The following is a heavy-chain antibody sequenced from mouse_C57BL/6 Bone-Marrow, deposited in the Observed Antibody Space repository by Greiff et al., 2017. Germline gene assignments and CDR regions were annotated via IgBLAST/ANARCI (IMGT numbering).Heavy chain of an antibody. CDR1: GYTFTSYG. CDR2: IYPRSGHT. CDR3: AREGYYGSSDY. Sequence: VQLLQSGAELARPGASVKLSCKASGYTFTSYGISWVKQTTGQGLEWIGEIYPRSGHTYYNEKFKGKDTLTADKSSSTVYLELRRLTSEDSAVYFGAREGYYGSSDYWGQGTTLTVSS. J-gene: IGHJ2*01. V-gene: IGHV1-81*01. D-gene: IGHD1-1*01.